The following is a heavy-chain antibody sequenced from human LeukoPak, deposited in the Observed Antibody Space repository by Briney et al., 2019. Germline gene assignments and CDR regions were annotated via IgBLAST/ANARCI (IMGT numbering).Heavy chain of an antibody. J-gene: IGHJ5*02. V-gene: IGHV4-59*12. Sequence: PSETLSLTCTVSGGSISSYYWSWIRQPPGKGLEWIGYIYYSGSTNYNPSLKSRVTISVDTSKNQFSLKLSSVTAADTAVYYCAREKRYSAYGNWFDPWGQGTLVTVSS. CDR1: GGSISSYY. CDR2: IYYSGST. D-gene: IGHD5-12*01. CDR3: AREKRYSAYGNWFDP.